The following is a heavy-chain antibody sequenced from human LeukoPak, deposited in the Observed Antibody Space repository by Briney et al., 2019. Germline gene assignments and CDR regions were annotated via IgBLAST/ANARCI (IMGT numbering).Heavy chain of an antibody. V-gene: IGHV4-39*07. CDR3: ARGIRDSSGWYGGHWFDP. CDR2: IYYSGST. Sequence: SETLSLTCTVSGGSISSSSYYWGWIRQPPGKGLEWIGSIYYSGSTYYNPSLKSRVTISVDTSKNQFSLKLSSVTAADTAVYYCARGIRDSSGWYGGHWFDPWGQGTLVTVSS. J-gene: IGHJ5*02. CDR1: GGSISSSSYY. D-gene: IGHD6-19*01.